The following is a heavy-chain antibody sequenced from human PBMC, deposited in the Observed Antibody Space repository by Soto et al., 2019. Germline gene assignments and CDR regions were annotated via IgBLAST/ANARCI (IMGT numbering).Heavy chain of an antibody. CDR2: MSHSGGT. CDR3: ARVERGTATTVVDAFEI. D-gene: IGHD1-1*01. J-gene: IGHJ3*02. V-gene: IGHV4-61*01. Sequence: SETLSLTCAVYGGFVSSGSYYRSWIRQPPGKGLEWIGEMSHSGGTHFNPSLKSRVTISVDTSKNQFSLKMSSVTAADTALYYCARVERGTATTVVDAFEIWGPGTMVTVS. CDR1: GGFVSSGSYY.